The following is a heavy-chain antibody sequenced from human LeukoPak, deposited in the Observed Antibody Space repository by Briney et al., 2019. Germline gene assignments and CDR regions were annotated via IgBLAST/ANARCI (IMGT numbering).Heavy chain of an antibody. J-gene: IGHJ3*02. Sequence: GESLKISCKGSGYSFTSYWIGWVRQMPGKGLEWMGIIYPGDSDTRYSPSFQGQVTISADKSISTAYLQWSSLKASDTAMYYCARLGQYRRKWAGTHGAFDIWGQGTMVTVSS. V-gene: IGHV5-51*01. D-gene: IGHD6-6*01. CDR3: ARLGQYRRKWAGTHGAFDI. CDR2: IYPGDSDT. CDR1: GYSFTSYW.